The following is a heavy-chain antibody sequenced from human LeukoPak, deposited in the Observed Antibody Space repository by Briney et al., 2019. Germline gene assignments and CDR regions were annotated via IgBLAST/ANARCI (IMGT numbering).Heavy chain of an antibody. CDR2: ISFDGSDK. CDR1: GFSFSSFA. J-gene: IGHJ4*02. CDR3: ATVGIRTASDN. Sequence: PGRSLRLSGAASGFSFSSFAMHWVRQAPGKGLEWVTVISFDGSDKFYTDSVKGRFTISRENSKNTLYLQMNNLTAEDTAVYYCATVGIRTASDNWGQGTLVSVSS. V-gene: IGHV3-30*04. D-gene: IGHD1-14*01.